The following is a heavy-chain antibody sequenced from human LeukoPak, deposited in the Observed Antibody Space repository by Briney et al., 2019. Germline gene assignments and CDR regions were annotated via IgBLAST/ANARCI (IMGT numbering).Heavy chain of an antibody. Sequence: SETLSLTCTVSGGSISSSSYYWGWIRQPPGKGLEWIGSIYYSGSTYYNPCLKSRVTISVDTSKNQFSLKLSSVTAADTAAYYCATPPSIAVAGWGYYFDYWGQGTLVTVSS. V-gene: IGHV4-39*01. CDR3: ATPPSIAVAGWGYYFDY. CDR2: IYYSGST. J-gene: IGHJ4*02. D-gene: IGHD6-19*01. CDR1: GGSISSSSYY.